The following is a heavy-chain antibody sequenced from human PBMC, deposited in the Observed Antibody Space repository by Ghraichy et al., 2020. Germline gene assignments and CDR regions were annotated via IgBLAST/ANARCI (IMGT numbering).Heavy chain of an antibody. D-gene: IGHD1-20*01. CDR3: ARESFRYNWNDYQTYGMDV. Sequence: SETLSLTCTVSGGSISSYYWSWIRQPPGKGLEWIGYIYYSGSTNYNPSLKSRVTISVDTSKNQFSLKLSSVTAADTAVYYCARESFRYNWNDYQTYGMDVWGQGTTVTVSS. CDR1: GGSISSYY. J-gene: IGHJ6*02. CDR2: IYYSGST. V-gene: IGHV4-59*01.